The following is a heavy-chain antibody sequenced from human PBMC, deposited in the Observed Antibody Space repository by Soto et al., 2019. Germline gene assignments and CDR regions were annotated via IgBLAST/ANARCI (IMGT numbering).Heavy chain of an antibody. CDR3: AKAVLSSGWFDY. Sequence: LRLSCAASGFTFSAYVMHWVRQAPGKGLEWVAVTSYDGSNKYYADSVKGRFTISRDNSKNTLYLQMSSLRADDTAVYYCAKAVLSSGWFDYWGQGTLVTVSS. J-gene: IGHJ5*01. D-gene: IGHD6-19*01. CDR2: TSYDGSNK. CDR1: GFTFSAYV. V-gene: IGHV3-30*18.